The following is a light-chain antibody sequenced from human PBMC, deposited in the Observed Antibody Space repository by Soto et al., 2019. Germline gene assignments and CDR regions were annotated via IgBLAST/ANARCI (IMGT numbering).Light chain of an antibody. Sequence: QPVLTQPPSVSGAPGQRVTISCTGNNSNLGAGYDVHWYQQLPGAAPKLVVFGDRNRPSGVSERFSGSKSGTSASLAITGLQAEDEADYYCQAYDYSLTAFVFGGGTKLTVL. V-gene: IGLV1-40*01. CDR1: NSNLGAGYD. J-gene: IGLJ3*02. CDR3: QAYDYSLTAFV. CDR2: GDR.